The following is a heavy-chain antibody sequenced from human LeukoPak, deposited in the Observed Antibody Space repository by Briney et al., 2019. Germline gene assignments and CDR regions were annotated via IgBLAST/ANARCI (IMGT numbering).Heavy chain of an antibody. J-gene: IGHJ5*02. D-gene: IGHD2-2*01. CDR3: ARDRYCSSISCQTGWFDP. V-gene: IGHV4-4*07. CDR1: GGSISSYY. CDR2: IYTSGST. Sequence: EPSETLSLTCTVSGGSISSYYWSWIRQPAGKGLEWIGRIYTSGSTNYNPSLKSRVTMSVDTSKNQFSLKLSSVTAADTAVYYCARDRYCSSISCQTGWFDPWGQGTLVTVSS.